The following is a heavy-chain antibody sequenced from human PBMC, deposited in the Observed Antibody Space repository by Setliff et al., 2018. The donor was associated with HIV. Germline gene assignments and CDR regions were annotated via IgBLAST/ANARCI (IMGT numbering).Heavy chain of an antibody. J-gene: IGHJ4*02. D-gene: IGHD3-22*01. V-gene: IGHV4-61*08. Sequence: SETLSLTCTVSGGSISSGDYYWSWIRQHPGKGLEWIGYIFTSGDTNYNPSLRSRVALSVDTSKNQVSLKLGSVTAADTAVYFCASAPLYFYDGSGYLKYWGQGSQVTSPQ. CDR2: IFTSGDT. CDR3: ASAPLYFYDGSGYLKY. CDR1: GGSISSGDYY.